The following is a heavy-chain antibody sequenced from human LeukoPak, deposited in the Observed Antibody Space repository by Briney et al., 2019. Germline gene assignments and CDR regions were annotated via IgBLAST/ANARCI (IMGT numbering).Heavy chain of an antibody. CDR2: IKQAGSEN. J-gene: IGHJ6*03. D-gene: IGHD3-16*01. V-gene: IGHV3-7*01. Sequence: GGSLRLSCAASGFIFSSYWMTWVRQAPGKGLEWVANIKQAGSENSYVDSVKGRFTISRDNAKNSLYLQINSLRAEDTAVYYCARVGDPNTPDYYYYYMDVWGKGTTVTVSS. CDR1: GFIFSSYW. CDR3: ARVGDPNTPDYYYYYMDV.